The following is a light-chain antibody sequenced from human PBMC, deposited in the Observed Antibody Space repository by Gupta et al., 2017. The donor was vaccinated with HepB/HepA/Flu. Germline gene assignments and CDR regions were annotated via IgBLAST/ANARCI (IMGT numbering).Light chain of an antibody. J-gene: IGKJ4*01. V-gene: IGKV3-20*01. Sequence: IFLTHSPVTLSLSPGYGATLSCRASQSVRSSYLAWYQQKPGQAPRLLIYGASSRANGFPDRFSGSGSGTEFTLTISRREPEDFAVYYCQQKCSSPITFGRGTKVEIK. CDR3: QQKCSSPIT. CDR1: QSVRSSY. CDR2: GAS.